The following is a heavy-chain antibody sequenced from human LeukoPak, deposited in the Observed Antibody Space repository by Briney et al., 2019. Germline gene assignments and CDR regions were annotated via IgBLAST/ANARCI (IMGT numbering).Heavy chain of an antibody. Sequence: PGGSLRLSCAASGITVSSNCMSWVRQAPGKGLEWVSIIYSGGDTYYADSVKGRFTISRDNSKSTLYLQMNSLRAEDTAVYYCASPIAAATPWGRGTLVTVSS. CDR2: IYSGGDT. V-gene: IGHV3-66*01. J-gene: IGHJ5*02. CDR1: GITVSSNC. CDR3: ASPIAAATP. D-gene: IGHD6-13*01.